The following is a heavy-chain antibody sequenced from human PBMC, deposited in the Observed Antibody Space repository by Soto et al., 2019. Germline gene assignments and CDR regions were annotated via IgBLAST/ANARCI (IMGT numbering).Heavy chain of an antibody. CDR2: IGTAGYR. J-gene: IGHJ4*02. V-gene: IGHV3-13*01. CDR1: GLTFSGFD. Sequence: GSLRLSCEASGLTFSGFDMHWVRQPTGKGLEWVSSIGTAGYRYYAVSVKCLFTISRDNAKNSLSLQMNSLRGGDMGVYFCAKSQEIGTHFFDSWGQGTQVTVSS. CDR3: AKSQEIGTHFFDS. D-gene: IGHD6-13*01.